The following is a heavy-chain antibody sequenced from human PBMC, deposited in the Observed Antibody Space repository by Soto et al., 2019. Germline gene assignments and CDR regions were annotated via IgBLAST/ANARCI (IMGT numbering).Heavy chain of an antibody. V-gene: IGHV4-59*08. D-gene: IGHD1-1*01. CDR3: VRQGIGNLHGLVDV. CDR1: SGPSSSHN. Sequence: QVQLQQSGPGLVKPSETLSLTCTVSSGPSSSHNWGWIRQPXXXGLEWIGYVYYSGGTSYNPSLKSRVTISADTSTNHISLTLSSVTAADTAVYYCVRQGIGNLHGLVDVWGQGTTVSVSS. CDR2: VYYSGGT. J-gene: IGHJ6*02.